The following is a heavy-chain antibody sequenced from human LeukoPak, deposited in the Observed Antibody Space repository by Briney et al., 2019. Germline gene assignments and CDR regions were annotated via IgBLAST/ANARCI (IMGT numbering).Heavy chain of an antibody. CDR2: IKNGGTT. CDR1: GFIFSGSW. J-gene: IGHJ4*02. V-gene: IGHV3-15*01. D-gene: IGHD3-16*02. CDR3: TTVRWGGDHDFHY. Sequence: GGSLRLSCATSGFIFSGSWLSCVRQAPGKGLEWVGRIKNGGTTDYAAPVKGRFTISRDDSKNTLYLQMNSLKTEDTAVYYCTTVRWGGDHDFHYWGQGTLVTVSS.